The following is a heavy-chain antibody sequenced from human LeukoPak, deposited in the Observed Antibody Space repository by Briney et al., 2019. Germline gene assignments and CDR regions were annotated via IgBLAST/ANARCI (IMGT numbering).Heavy chain of an antibody. Sequence: GGSLRLSCAASGFTFSDYYMSWIRQAPGKGLEWVANIKQDGSEKYYVDSVKSRFSISRDNAKNSLYLQMNSLRAEDTAVYYCARDDYGGNSDFDYWGQGTLVTVSS. CDR2: IKQDGSEK. J-gene: IGHJ4*02. CDR3: ARDDYGGNSDFDY. D-gene: IGHD4-23*01. V-gene: IGHV3-7*01. CDR1: GFTFSDYY.